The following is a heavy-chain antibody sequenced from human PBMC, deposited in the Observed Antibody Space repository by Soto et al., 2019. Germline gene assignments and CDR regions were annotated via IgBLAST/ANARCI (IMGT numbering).Heavy chain of an antibody. D-gene: IGHD7-27*01. V-gene: IGHV3-9*01. CDR2: VSWNSGSV. J-gene: IGHJ4*02. CDR3: TKETQANLGTGGFDF. CDR1: GFTFDDYA. Sequence: GGSLRLSCAASGFTFDDYAMHLVRQAPGKGLEWVSGVSWNSGSVNYADSVKGRFTISRDNAKNSLYLQIDSLRTEDTALYYCTKETQANLGTGGFDFWGQGTLVTVSS.